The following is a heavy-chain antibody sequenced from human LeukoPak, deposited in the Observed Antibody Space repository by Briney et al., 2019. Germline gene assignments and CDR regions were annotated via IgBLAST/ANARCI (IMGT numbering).Heavy chain of an antibody. Sequence: ASVKVSCKASGYIFTNYDINWVREATGQGLEWMGWMNPNSANTGYAQKFQGRVTMTRNTSISTAYMELSSLRSEDAAVYYCARGAVDISCSGGSCYHLDYWGQGTLVTVSS. CDR2: MNPNSANT. CDR3: ARGAVDISCSGGSCYHLDY. V-gene: IGHV1-8*01. CDR1: GYIFTNYD. J-gene: IGHJ4*02. D-gene: IGHD2-15*01.